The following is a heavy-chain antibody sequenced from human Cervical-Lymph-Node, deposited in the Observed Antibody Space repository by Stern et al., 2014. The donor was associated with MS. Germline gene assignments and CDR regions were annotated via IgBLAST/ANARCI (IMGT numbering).Heavy chain of an antibody. CDR3: AKHACTGAACPFDL. J-gene: IGHJ4*02. V-gene: IGHV4-39*01. CDR2: VYYVGPT. D-gene: IGHD2-8*02. CDR1: GDSISSYTHH. Sequence: QLQLQESGPGLVKPSETLSLTCAVSGDSISSYTHHWAWIRQPPAKGLEWLGSVYYVGPTYYTPSLKIPVPISVDPSKNPFSLGLNSVTAADTAVYYCAKHACTGAACPFDLWGQGTLVTVSS.